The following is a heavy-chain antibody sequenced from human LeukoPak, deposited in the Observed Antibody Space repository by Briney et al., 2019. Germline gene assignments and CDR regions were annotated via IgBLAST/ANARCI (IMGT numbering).Heavy chain of an antibody. CDR3: AREPIVGATGGHNWFDP. D-gene: IGHD1-26*01. CDR2: ISWNSGSI. V-gene: IGHV3-9*01. Sequence: GGSLRLSCAASGFTFDDYAMHWVRQAPGKGLEWVSGISWNSGSIGYADSVKGRFTISRDNAKNSLYLQMNSLRAEDTALYYCAREPIVGATGGHNWFDPWGQGTLVTVSS. J-gene: IGHJ5*02. CDR1: GFTFDDYA.